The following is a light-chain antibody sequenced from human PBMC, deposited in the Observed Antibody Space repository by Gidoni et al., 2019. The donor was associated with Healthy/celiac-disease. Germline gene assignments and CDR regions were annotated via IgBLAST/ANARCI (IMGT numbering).Light chain of an antibody. V-gene: IGKV3-11*01. J-gene: IGKJ4*01. Sequence: DIVLTQPPATLSFAPGERATLSCRASQSVSSYLAWYQQKPGQAPRLLIYDASNRATGIPARFSGSGSGTDFTLTISSLEPEDFAVYYCQQQVTFGGGTKVEIK. CDR3: QQQVT. CDR2: DAS. CDR1: QSVSSY.